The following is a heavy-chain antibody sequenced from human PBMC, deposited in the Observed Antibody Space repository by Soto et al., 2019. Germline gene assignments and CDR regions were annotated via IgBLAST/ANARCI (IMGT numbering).Heavy chain of an antibody. CDR1: GFTFSSYA. J-gene: IGHJ4*02. CDR2: ISYDGSNK. CDR3: ARDRIFGAAAGLLDY. V-gene: IGHV3-30-3*01. Sequence: GGSLRLSCAASGFTFSSYAMHWVRQAPGKGLEWVAVISYDGSNKYYADSVKGRFTISRDNSKNTLYLQMNSLRAEDTAVYYCARDRIFGAAAGLLDYWGQGTLVTVSS. D-gene: IGHD6-13*01.